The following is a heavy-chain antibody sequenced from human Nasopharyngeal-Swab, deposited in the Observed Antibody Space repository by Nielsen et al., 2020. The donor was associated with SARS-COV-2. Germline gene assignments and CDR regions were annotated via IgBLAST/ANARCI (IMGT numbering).Heavy chain of an antibody. J-gene: IGHJ3*01. Sequence: GESLKISCAASGFTFSSYWMHWVRQAPGEGLVWVSRMNSDGSRTSYADSVKGRFTISRDNAKNTLYLQMNSLRAKDTAVYYCARVDVHDAFDVWGQGTMVTVSS. V-gene: IGHV3-74*01. CDR2: MNSDGSRT. CDR1: GFTFSSYW. CDR3: ARVDVHDAFDV. D-gene: IGHD3-16*01.